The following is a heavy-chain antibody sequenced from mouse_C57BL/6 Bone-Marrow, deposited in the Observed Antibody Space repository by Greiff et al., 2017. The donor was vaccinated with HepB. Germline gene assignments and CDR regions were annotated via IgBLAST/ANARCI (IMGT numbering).Heavy chain of an antibody. Sequence: VQLQQSGPELVKPGASVKISCKASGYTFTDYYMNWVKQSHGKSLEWIGDINPNNGGTSYNQKFKGKATLTVDKSSSTAYMELRSLTSEDSAVYYCASGLLYSYWGQGTTLTVSS. CDR1: GYTFTDYY. CDR3: ASGLLYSY. CDR2: INPNNGGT. J-gene: IGHJ2*01. D-gene: IGHD2-12*01. V-gene: IGHV1-26*01.